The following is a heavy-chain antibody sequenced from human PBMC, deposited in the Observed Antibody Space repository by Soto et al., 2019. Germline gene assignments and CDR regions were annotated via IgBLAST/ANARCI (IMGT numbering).Heavy chain of an antibody. Sequence: SETLSLTCAVYGGSFSDFYWSWIRQPPGKGLEWIGEINHSGSTNYNPSLESRITTSVDTSKNQFSLKLSSVTAADTAVYYCAAGHRDGLYTAMITWGQGTLVTVSS. D-gene: IGHD5-18*01. V-gene: IGHV4-34*01. J-gene: IGHJ4*02. CDR3: AAGHRDGLYTAMIT. CDR2: INHSGST. CDR1: GGSFSDFY.